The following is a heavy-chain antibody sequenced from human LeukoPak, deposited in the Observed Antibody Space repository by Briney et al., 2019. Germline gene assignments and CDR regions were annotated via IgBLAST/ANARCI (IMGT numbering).Heavy chain of an antibody. CDR1: GLTFSSSA. V-gene: IGHV3-23*01. Sequence: PGGSLRLSCAASGLTFSSSAITWVRQAPGKGLEWVSAITGSRGSTYYADSVKGRFTISRDNSKSTLYLQMNSLRAEDTAVYYCAKVATGNYYEYWGQGTLVTVSS. J-gene: IGHJ4*02. D-gene: IGHD3-22*01. CDR3: AKVATGNYYEY. CDR2: ITGSRGST.